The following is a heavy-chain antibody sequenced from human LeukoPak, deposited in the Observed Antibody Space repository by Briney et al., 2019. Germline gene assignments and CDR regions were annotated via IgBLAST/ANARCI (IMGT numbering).Heavy chain of an antibody. CDR2: INPKSGGT. J-gene: IGHJ4*02. Sequence: ASVKVSCKASGYTFTGYYIHWVRQAPEQGLEWMGRINPKSGGTNYAQNFQDRVTMTRDTSISTAYMELSSLRSDDTAVYFCATFSGTYQSDYWGQGTLVTVSS. CDR3: ATFSGTYQSDY. V-gene: IGHV1-2*06. CDR1: GYTFTGYY. D-gene: IGHD1-26*01.